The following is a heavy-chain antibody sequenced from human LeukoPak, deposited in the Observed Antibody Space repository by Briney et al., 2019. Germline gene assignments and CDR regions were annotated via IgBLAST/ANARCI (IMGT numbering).Heavy chain of an antibody. CDR2: INDSGVT. V-gene: IGHV4-34*01. CDR1: GGSFNGYY. D-gene: IGHD2-15*01. Sequence: PSETLSLTCAVYGGSFNGYYWSWIRQSPGEGLEWIGEINDSGVTNCNPSLESRVILSVDTSKNQFSLRLSSVTAADTAVYYCARRLVDSGASQVSDHWGQGTLDTVSS. CDR3: ARRLVDSGASQVSDH. J-gene: IGHJ4*02.